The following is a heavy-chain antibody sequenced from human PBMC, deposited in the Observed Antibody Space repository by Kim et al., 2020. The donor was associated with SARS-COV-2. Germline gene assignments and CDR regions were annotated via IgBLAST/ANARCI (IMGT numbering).Heavy chain of an antibody. J-gene: IGHJ4*02. V-gene: IGHV3-74*03. CDR1: GFTFSSFW. CDR2: INSAGTTT. D-gene: IGHD1-26*01. Sequence: GGSLRLSCAASGFTFSSFWMHWVRQTPGKGLVWVSRINSAGTTTTYADSVKGRFTISRDNARDTLSLQMSSLRDDDTAVYYCVRGGGTGAVLDHWGQG. CDR3: VRGGGTGAVLDH.